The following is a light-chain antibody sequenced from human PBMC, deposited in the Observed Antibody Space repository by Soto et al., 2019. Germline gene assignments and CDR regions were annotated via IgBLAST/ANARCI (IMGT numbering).Light chain of an antibody. V-gene: IGKV1-12*01. CDR2: DAS. J-gene: IGKJ3*01. Sequence: DIHTTQSPSTLSASVGDRVTITCRASQNISTWLAWFQQKPGKAPNLLIYDASSLQSGVPSRFSGSGSGTDFTLTINNLQPEDFATYYCQQANSFPRTVGPGTKVDIK. CDR3: QQANSFPRT. CDR1: QNISTW.